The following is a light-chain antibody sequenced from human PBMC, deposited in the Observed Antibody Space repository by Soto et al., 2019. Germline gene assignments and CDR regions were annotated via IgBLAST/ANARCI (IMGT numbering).Light chain of an antibody. CDR3: QQTYSTPRA. CDR2: ATF. Sequence: DIQMTQSPSSLSASVGDRVTITCRASQSINNFLNWYQQKPGKAPKLLIYATFSLQSGVPSRFSGSGSGTDFTLTITSLEPEDFATYYCQQTYSTPRAFGQGTKVEIK. CDR1: QSINNF. J-gene: IGKJ1*01. V-gene: IGKV1-39*01.